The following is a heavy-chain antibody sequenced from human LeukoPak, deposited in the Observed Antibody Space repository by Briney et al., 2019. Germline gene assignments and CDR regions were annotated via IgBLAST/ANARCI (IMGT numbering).Heavy chain of an antibody. D-gene: IGHD3-3*01. CDR3: ARGQYYDFWSGYYHY. CDR1: EGTFSSYA. Sequence: SVKVSCKASEGTFSSYAISWVRQAPGQGLEWMGGIIPIFGTANYAQKFQGRVTITADESTSTAYMELSSLRSEDTAVYYCARGQYYDFWSGYYHYWGQGTLVTVSS. V-gene: IGHV1-69*13. CDR2: IIPIFGTA. J-gene: IGHJ4*02.